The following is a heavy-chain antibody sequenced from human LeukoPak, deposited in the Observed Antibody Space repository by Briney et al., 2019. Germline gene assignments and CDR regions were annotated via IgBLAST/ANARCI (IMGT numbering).Heavy chain of an antibody. J-gene: IGHJ6*02. CDR2: INPNSGGT. V-gene: IGHV1-2*02. D-gene: IGHD3-10*01. CDR3: AREGPYGSGSYPVEEYGMGV. CDR1: GYTFTGYY. Sequence: ASVKVSCKASGYTFTGYYMHWVRQAPGQGLEWMGWINPNSGGTNYAQKFQGRVTMTRDTSISTAYMELSRLRSDDTAVYYCAREGPYGSGSYPVEEYGMGVWGQGTTVTVSS.